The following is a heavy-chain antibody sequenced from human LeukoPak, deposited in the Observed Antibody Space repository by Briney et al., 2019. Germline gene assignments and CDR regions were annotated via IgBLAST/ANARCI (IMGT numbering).Heavy chain of an antibody. V-gene: IGHV3-15*01. D-gene: IGHD5-18*01. CDR1: GFTFSSYA. CDR2: IKSKTDGGTT. Sequence: GGSLRLSCAASGFTFSSYAMNWVRQAPGKGLEWVGRIKSKTDGGTTDYAAPVKGRFTISRDDSKNTLYLQMNSLKTEDTAVYYCTTDQMGARIQLWLSEFFDYWGQGTLVTVSS. J-gene: IGHJ4*02. CDR3: TTDQMGARIQLWLSEFFDY.